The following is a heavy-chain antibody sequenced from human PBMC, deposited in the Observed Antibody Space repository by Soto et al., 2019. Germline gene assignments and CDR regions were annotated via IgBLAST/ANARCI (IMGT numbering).Heavy chain of an antibody. CDR2: IYYSGST. CDR3: ARLYSSSWYS. V-gene: IGHV4-39*01. D-gene: IGHD6-13*01. J-gene: IGHJ4*02. CDR1: GGSISSSIYY. Sequence: PSETLSLTCTVSGGSISSSIYYWGWIRQPPGKGLEWIGSIYYSGSTYYNPSLKSRVTISVDTSKNQFSLKLSSVTAADTAVYYCARLYSSSWYSWGQGTLVTVSS.